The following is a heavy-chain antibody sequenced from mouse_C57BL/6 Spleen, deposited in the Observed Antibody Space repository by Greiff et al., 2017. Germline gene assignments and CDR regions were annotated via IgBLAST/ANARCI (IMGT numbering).Heavy chain of an antibody. CDR1: GFTFSSYA. CDR3: TREGYYLPFAY. CDR2: ISSGGDYI. D-gene: IGHD2-3*01. Sequence: EVMLVESGEGLVKPGGSLKLSCAASGFTFSSYAMSWVRQTPEKRLEWVAYISSGGDYIYYADTVKGRFTISRDNARNTLYLQMSSLKSEDTAMYYCTREGYYLPFAYWGQGTLVTVSA. J-gene: IGHJ3*01. V-gene: IGHV5-9-1*02.